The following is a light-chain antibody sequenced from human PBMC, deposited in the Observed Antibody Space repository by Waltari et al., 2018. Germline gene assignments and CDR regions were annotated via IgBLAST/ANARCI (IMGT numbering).Light chain of an antibody. CDR3: QHYVRLPVA. CDR1: QSLNRA. CDR2: GVS. Sequence: EIVLTQSPDTLSLSPGERATLSCRASQSLNRALAWYQQKPGLAPRLLIYGVSTRATGIPDRFSGSESGTDFSLTITRLEPEDFAVYYCQHYVRLPVAFGQGTKVDI. V-gene: IGKV3-20*01. J-gene: IGKJ1*01.